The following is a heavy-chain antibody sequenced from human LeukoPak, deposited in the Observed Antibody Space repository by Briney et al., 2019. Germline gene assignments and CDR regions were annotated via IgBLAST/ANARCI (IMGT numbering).Heavy chain of an antibody. CDR2: IKSNTYGGTT. Sequence: PGRSLRLSCAASGFTFSSYGMHWVRQAPGKGLEWVGRIKSNTYGGTTDYAAPVKGRFTISRDDSKNTVCLQMNSLKTEDTAVYYCTTATSYWGQGSLVTVSS. V-gene: IGHV3-15*01. J-gene: IGHJ4*02. CDR1: GFTFSSYG. CDR3: TTATSY.